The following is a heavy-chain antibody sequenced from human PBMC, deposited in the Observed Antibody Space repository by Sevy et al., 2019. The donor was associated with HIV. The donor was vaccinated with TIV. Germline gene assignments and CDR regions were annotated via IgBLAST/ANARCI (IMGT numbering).Heavy chain of an antibody. Sequence: GGSLRLSCAASGFIFSGYNMHWVRQAPGKGLEWVSSISTSSTYIYQADSVKGRFTIPRDNAQNSVYLQMNSLRVEDRALYYSERGSCFCGSCHTGYDCMDVWGQGTTVTVSS. V-gene: IGHV3-21*06. CDR1: GFIFSGYN. CDR3: ERGSCFCGSCHTGYDCMDV. D-gene: IGHD2-2*02. CDR2: ISTSSTYI. J-gene: IGHJ6*02.